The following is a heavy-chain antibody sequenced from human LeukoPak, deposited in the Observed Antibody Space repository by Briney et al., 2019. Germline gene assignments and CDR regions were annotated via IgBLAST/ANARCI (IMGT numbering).Heavy chain of an antibody. D-gene: IGHD3-10*01. V-gene: IGHV3-21*01. Sequence: AGGSLRLSCAASGFTFSSYSMNWVRQAPGKGLEWVSSISSSSSYIYYADSVKGRFTISRDNAKNSLYLRMNCLRAEDTAVYYCARDGAITMVRGVTFDYWGQGTLVTVST. CDR3: ARDGAITMVRGVTFDY. J-gene: IGHJ4*02. CDR2: ISSSSSYI. CDR1: GFTFSSYS.